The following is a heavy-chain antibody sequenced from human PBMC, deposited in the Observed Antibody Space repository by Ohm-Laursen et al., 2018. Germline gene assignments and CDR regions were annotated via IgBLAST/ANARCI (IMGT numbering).Heavy chain of an antibody. D-gene: IGHD4-17*01. CDR3: ARRVTTLPGYYGMDV. J-gene: IGHJ6*02. V-gene: IGHV1-8*02. CDR2: MNPSSGHT. CDR1: GYTFTSYG. Sequence: SVKVSCKASGYTFTSYGISWVRQAPGQGLEWMGWMNPSSGHTDFAQKFQGRVTMTRNTSISTAYMELNSLRSEDTAVYYCARRVTTLPGYYGMDVWGQGTTVTVSS.